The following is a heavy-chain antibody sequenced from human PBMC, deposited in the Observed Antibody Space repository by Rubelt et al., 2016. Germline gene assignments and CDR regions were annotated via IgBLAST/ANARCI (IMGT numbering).Heavy chain of an antibody. D-gene: IGHD2-8*01. V-gene: IGHV4-39*01. CDR2: IYYSGTT. CDR1: GGSISGTEHY. Sequence: QLQLQESGPRLVKPSETLSLTCAVSGGSISGTEHYWGWIRQPPGKGLEWIGTIYYSGTTYYNPSLKSRLTVSVDTSKNQFSLKLSSVTATDTAVYDCGRRVLSGGQLPRHHFDYWGQGALVTVSS. CDR3: GRRVLSGGQLPRHHFDY. J-gene: IGHJ4*02.